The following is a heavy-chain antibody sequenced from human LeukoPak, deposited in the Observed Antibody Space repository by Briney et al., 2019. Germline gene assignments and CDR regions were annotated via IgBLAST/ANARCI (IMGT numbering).Heavy chain of an antibody. D-gene: IGHD2-15*01. V-gene: IGHV3-30*04. CDR3: AREGLTPAVNTPLSAFDI. CDR2: ISYDGSVE. CDR1: GFTFSIYT. Sequence: HSGRSLRLSCAASGFTFSIYTFHWVRQTQAKGLEWVALISYDGSVESYAESVKSRFTISRDDSKHTLYLQMNSLRPEDTAVSYCAREGLTPAVNTPLSAFDIWGQGTMVTVSS. J-gene: IGHJ3*02.